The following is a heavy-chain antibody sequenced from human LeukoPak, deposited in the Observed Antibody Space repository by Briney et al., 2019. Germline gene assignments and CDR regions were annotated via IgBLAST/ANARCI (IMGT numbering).Heavy chain of an antibody. CDR2: ISFDGSNK. CDR3: ASERSGWYYHS. CDR1: GFTFRSYP. J-gene: IGHJ4*02. V-gene: IGHV3-30-3*01. D-gene: IGHD6-13*01. Sequence: GGSLRLSCAASGFTFRSYPMHWVRQAPGKGLECVAVISFDGSNKYYAGSVKGRFTISRDNSKNTLYLQMNSLRPDDTAVYHCASERSGWYYHSWGQGTLVTVSS.